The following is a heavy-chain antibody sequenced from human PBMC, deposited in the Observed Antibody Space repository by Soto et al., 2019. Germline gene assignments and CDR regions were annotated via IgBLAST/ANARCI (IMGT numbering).Heavy chain of an antibody. D-gene: IGHD5-18*01. CDR1: GGSISSSNW. J-gene: IGHJ5*02. Sequence: QVQLQESGPGLVKPSGTLSLTCAVSGGSISSSNWWSWVRQPPGKGLEWIGEIYHSGSTNYNPSLKIRVTISVDKSKNQFSLQLSSATAADTAVYYCARVSALPRIQLRETRTWFDPWGQGTLVTVSS. CDR3: ARVSALPRIQLRETRTWFDP. CDR2: IYHSGST. V-gene: IGHV4-4*02.